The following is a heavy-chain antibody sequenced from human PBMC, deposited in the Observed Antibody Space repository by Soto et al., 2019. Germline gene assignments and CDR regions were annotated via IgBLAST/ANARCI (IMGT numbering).Heavy chain of an antibody. CDR1: GGSISSGDYY. CDR3: ARDWGYSSSFGFGNWFDP. Sequence: QVQLQESGPGLVKPSQTLSLTCTVSGGSISSGDYYWSWIRQPPGKGLEWIGYIYYSGSTYYTPSLKSRVTISVDTSKNQFSLKLSSVTAADTAVYYCARDWGYSSSFGFGNWFDPWGQGTLVTVSS. V-gene: IGHV4-30-4*01. J-gene: IGHJ5*02. D-gene: IGHD6-6*01. CDR2: IYYSGST.